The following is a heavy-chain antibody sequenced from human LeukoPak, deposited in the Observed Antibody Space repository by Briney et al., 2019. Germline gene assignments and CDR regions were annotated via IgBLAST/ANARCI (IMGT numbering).Heavy chain of an antibody. CDR2: IEQSGGRN. CDR3: ARDVEGGTFDI. J-gene: IGHJ3*02. V-gene: IGHV3-7*05. D-gene: IGHD3-16*01. Sequence: GGSLRLSCPASGFXFRRFWINWVRQAPGRGLEGVANIEQSGGRNNFVDSVNGRFTISRDKAKNSLFLEMSSLRADDTAVYFCARDVEGGTFDIWGQGTTVTVSS. CDR1: GFXFRRFW.